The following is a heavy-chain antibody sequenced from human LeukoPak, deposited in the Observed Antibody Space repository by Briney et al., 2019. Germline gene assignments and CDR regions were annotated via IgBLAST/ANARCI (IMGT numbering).Heavy chain of an antibody. CDR2: ISGSSSYI. Sequence: GGSLRLSCAASGFTFSSYSMNWVRQAPGKGLEWVSSISGSSSYIYYADSVKGRFTISRDNAKNSLYLQMNSLRAEDTAVYYCARLAVAGNWFDPWGQGTLVTVSS. CDR1: GFTFSSYS. J-gene: IGHJ5*02. CDR3: ARLAVAGNWFDP. V-gene: IGHV3-21*01. D-gene: IGHD6-19*01.